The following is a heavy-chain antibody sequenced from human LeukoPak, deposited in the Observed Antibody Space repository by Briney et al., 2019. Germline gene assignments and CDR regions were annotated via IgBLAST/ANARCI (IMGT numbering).Heavy chain of an antibody. Sequence: SETLSLTCTVSGGSISSYYWSWIRQPPGKGLEWIGYIYYSGSTNYNPSLKSRVTISVDTSKNQFSLKLSSVTAADTAVYYCARRGYSSGWYYFDYWGQGTLVTVSS. V-gene: IGHV4-59*08. CDR3: ARRGYSSGWYYFDY. J-gene: IGHJ4*02. D-gene: IGHD6-19*01. CDR2: IYYSGST. CDR1: GGSISSYY.